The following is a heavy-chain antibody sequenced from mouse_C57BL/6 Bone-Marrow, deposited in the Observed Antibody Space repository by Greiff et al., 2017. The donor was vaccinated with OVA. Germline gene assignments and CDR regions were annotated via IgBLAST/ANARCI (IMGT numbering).Heavy chain of an antibody. CDR2: IDPNSGGT. D-gene: IGHD1-1*01. Sequence: QVQLQQPGAELVKPGASVKLSCKASGYTFTSYWMHWVKQRPGRGLEWNGRIDPNSGGTKYNEKFKSKATLTVDKPSSTAYMQLSSLTSEDSAVYYCARRTVVAYYAMDYWGQGTSVTVSS. CDR1: GYTFTSYW. V-gene: IGHV1-72*01. J-gene: IGHJ4*01. CDR3: ARRTVVAYYAMDY.